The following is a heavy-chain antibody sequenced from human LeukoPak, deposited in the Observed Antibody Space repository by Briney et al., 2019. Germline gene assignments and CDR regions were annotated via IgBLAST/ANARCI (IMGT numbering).Heavy chain of an antibody. CDR2: IKQDGSEK. V-gene: IGHV3-7*01. CDR3: AGVVVPFDI. D-gene: IGHD3-10*02. J-gene: IGHJ3*02. Sequence: GGSLRLSCAASGFTFSSYWMSWVRQAPGKGLEWVANIKQDGSEKYYVDSVKGRFTISRDNDKNSLYLQMNSLRAEDRAVYYCAGVVVPFDIWGQGTMVPVSP. CDR1: GFTFSSYW.